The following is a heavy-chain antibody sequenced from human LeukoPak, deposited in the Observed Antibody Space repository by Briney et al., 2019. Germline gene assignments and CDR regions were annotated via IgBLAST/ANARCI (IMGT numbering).Heavy chain of an antibody. CDR1: GYTFTSYY. V-gene: IGHV1-46*01. Sequence: ASVKVSCKASGYTFTSYYIHWVRQAPGQGLEWMGIINPRGGSTSYAQKFQGRVTITADKSTSTAYMELSSLRSEDTAVYYCARDSEPGVGDCDPHWGQGTLVTVSS. J-gene: IGHJ4*02. CDR3: ARDSEPGVGDCDPH. D-gene: IGHD2-21*02. CDR2: INPRGGST.